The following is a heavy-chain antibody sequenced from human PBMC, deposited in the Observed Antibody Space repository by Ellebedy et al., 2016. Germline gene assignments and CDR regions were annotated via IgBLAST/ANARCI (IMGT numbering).Heavy chain of an antibody. CDR3: AKEIGARRPFDY. CDR1: GFIFSTYG. CDR2: INAGGDHT. J-gene: IGHJ4*02. Sequence: GESLKISXAASGFIFSTYGMAWVRQATGKGVEWVSAINAGGDHTWYAESVQGRFTISRDNSKNTLYLQMNSLRADDTAIYYCAKEIGARRPFDYWGQGTLVTVSS. D-gene: IGHD6-6*01. V-gene: IGHV3-23*01.